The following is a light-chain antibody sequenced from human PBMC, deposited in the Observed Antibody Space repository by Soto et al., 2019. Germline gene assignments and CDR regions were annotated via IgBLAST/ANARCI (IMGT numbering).Light chain of an antibody. CDR2: DVS. CDR3: QQYGSSPSIN. V-gene: IGKV3-20*01. CDR1: QSVSSN. Sequence: EIVLTQSPGTLSLSPGERATLSCRASQSVSSNLAWYQQKPGQTPRLLIYDVSTRATGVPARFSGSGSGKDFNITISRLEPEDFAVYYCQQYGSSPSINFGQGTRLEIK. J-gene: IGKJ5*01.